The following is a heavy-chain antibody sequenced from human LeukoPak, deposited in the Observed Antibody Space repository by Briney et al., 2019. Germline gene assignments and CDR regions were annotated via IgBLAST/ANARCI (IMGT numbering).Heavy chain of an antibody. D-gene: IGHD6-13*01. V-gene: IGHV1-2*04. Sequence: GASVKVSCKASGYTFTGYYMHWVRQAPGQGLEWMGWINPNSGGTNYAQKFQGWVTMTRDTSISTAYMELSRLRSDDTAVYYCARGAAADPLYYYYYGMDVWGQGTTVTVSS. CDR3: ARGAAADPLYYYYYGMDV. J-gene: IGHJ6*02. CDR2: INPNSGGT. CDR1: GYTFTGYY.